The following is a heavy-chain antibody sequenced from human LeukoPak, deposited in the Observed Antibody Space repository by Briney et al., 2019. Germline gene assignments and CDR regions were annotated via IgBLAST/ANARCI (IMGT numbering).Heavy chain of an antibody. J-gene: IGHJ5*02. V-gene: IGHV3-13*04. CDR3: ARAPTRWHNHFDP. D-gene: IGHD1-14*01. CDR2: IGPADDT. CDR1: GFTLSTFD. Sequence: GGSLRLSCAASGFTLSTFDMHWVRQVPGKGLEYVSHIGPADDTHFSDSVRGRFTISREDSKKSLYLQMNNLRAEDTGVYYCARAPTRWHNHFDPWGQGTPVTVSS.